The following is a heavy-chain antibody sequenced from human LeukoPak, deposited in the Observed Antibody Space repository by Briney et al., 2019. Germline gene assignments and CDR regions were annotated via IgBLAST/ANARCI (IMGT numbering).Heavy chain of an antibody. J-gene: IGHJ5*02. CDR1: GITFNSFY. CDR2: LSSSSSYI. V-gene: IGHV3-21*01. CDR3: ARDQQYHRPAGWFDP. Sequence: PWGSLGLFWAGPGITFNSFYMNWGRQASREGLELVSFLSSSSSYIYYADSVKGRFTISKDNAKNSLYLQMNSLRAEDTAVYYCARDQQYHRPAGWFDPWGQGTLVTVSS. D-gene: IGHD1-14*01.